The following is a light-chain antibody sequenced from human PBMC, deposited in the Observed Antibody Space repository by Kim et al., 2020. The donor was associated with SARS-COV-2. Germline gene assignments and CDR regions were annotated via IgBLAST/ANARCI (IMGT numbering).Light chain of an antibody. CDR3: NSRDSSGNRLRV. J-gene: IGLJ3*02. CDR2: GKN. Sequence: SSELTQDPAVSVALGQTVRITCQGDSLRNYYASWYQQKPGQAPVLVIYGKNTRPSGIPDRFSGSTSGNTASLTITGAQADDEADYYCNSRDSSGNRLRVFGGGTKLTVL. V-gene: IGLV3-19*01. CDR1: SLRNYY.